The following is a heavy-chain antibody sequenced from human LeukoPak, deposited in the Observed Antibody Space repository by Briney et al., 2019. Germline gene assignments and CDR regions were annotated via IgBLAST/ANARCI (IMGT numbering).Heavy chain of an antibody. V-gene: IGHV3-73*01. CDR3: TGPEPDTYYDILTGRVVGSDY. Sequence: GGSLRLSCAASGFTFSGSAMHWVRQASGKGLEWVGRIRSKANSYATAYAASVKGRFTISRDDSKNTAYLQMNSRKTEDTAVYYCTGPEPDTYYDILTGRVVGSDYWGQGTLVTVSS. J-gene: IGHJ4*02. CDR2: IRSKANSYAT. D-gene: IGHD3-9*01. CDR1: GFTFSGSA.